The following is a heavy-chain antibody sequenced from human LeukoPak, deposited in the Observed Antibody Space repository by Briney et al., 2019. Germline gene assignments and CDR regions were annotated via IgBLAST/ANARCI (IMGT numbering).Heavy chain of an antibody. J-gene: IGHJ4*02. V-gene: IGHV4-59*08. Sequence: PSETLSLTCTVSGASLTTHYWAWLRQPPGKRLEWLGFVSKTGNTNYNASLKSRVTISADTSKNTFSLKLSSLTAADTAVYFCARRGAPSKFYYFDSWGQGTLVTVSS. CDR1: GASLTTHY. D-gene: IGHD1-26*01. CDR3: ARRGAPSKFYYFDS. CDR2: VSKTGNT.